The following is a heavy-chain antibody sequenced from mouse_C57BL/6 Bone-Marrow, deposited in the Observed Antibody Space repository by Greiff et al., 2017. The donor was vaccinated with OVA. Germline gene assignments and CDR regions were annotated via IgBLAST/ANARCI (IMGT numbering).Heavy chain of an antibody. Sequence: EVKLQESGPGLVKPSQSLSLTCSVTGYSITSGYYWNWIRQFPGNKLEWMGYISYDGSNNYNPSLKNRISITRDTSKNTFFLKLNTVTTEDTATYYCARGALRFDYWGQGTTLTVSS. J-gene: IGHJ2*01. CDR1: GYSITSGYY. V-gene: IGHV3-6*01. D-gene: IGHD2-12*01. CDR3: ARGALRFDY. CDR2: ISYDGSN.